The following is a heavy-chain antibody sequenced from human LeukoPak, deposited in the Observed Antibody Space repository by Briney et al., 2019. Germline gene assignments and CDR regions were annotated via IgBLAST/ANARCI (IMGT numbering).Heavy chain of an antibody. CDR2: IYHSGST. CDR1: GGSISSGGYS. J-gene: IGHJ4*02. Sequence: PSETLSLTCAVSGGSISSGGYSWSWIRQPPGKGLEWIGYIYHSGSTYYNPSLKSRVTISVDRSKNQFSLKLSSVTAADTAVYYCTREAAVGYSDYWGQGTLVTVSS. D-gene: IGHD6-13*01. V-gene: IGHV4-30-2*01. CDR3: TREAAVGYSDY.